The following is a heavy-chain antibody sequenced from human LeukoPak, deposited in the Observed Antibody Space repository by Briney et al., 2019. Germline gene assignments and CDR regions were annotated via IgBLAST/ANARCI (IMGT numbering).Heavy chain of an antibody. CDR2: IYYSGST. D-gene: IGHD3-3*01. CDR1: GGSISSGDYY. CDR3: ARDFYTRPDYDFWSGYSGFDP. V-gene: IGHV4-30-4*08. Sequence: SQTLSLTCTVSGGSISSGDYYWSWIRQPPGKGLEWIGYIYYSGSTYYNPSLKSRVTISVDTSKHQFSLKLSSVTAADTAVYYCARDFYTRPDYDFWSGYSGFDPWGQGTLVTVSS. J-gene: IGHJ5*02.